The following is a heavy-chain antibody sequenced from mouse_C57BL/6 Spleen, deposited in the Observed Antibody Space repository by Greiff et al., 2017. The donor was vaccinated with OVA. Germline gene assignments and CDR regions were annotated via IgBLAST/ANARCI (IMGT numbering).Heavy chain of an antibody. CDR3: ARSGSIWYFDV. CDR1: GYTFTSYW. CDR2: IDPSDSET. Sequence: QVQLQQPGAELVRPGSSVKLSCKASGYTFTSYWMHWVKQRPIQGLEWIGNIDPSDSETHYNQKFKDKATLTVDKASSTAYMELNSLTSEDSAVYYCARSGSIWYFDVWGTGTTVTVSS. D-gene: IGHD1-1*01. J-gene: IGHJ1*03. V-gene: IGHV1-52*01.